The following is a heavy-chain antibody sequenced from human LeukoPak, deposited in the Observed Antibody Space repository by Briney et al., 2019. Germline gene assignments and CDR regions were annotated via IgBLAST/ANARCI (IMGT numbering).Heavy chain of an antibody. CDR3: SRGRYCSSTSCYIDY. J-gene: IGHJ4*02. CDR1: GFTFSSYA. D-gene: IGHD2-2*02. V-gene: IGHV3-23*01. Sequence: GGSLRLSCVTSGFTFSSYAMGWVRQAPGKGLEWVSGISGSAGSTYYADSVKGRFTISRDNSKSTLYLQMNSLRAEDTAVYYCSRGRYCSSTSCYIDYWGQGTLVTVSS. CDR2: ISGSAGST.